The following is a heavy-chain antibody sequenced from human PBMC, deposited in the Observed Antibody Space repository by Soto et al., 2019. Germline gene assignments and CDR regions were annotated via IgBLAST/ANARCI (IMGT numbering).Heavy chain of an antibody. CDR2: FNSTGDTA. J-gene: IGHJ6*02. V-gene: IGHV1-46*03. CDR1: GYTFTSYY. CDR3: ARGGRIVETGIAYYYYHAMDV. Sequence: QVQLVQSGAEGKKPGASVKASCKASGYTFTSYYIHWVRQAPGLGLEWMGIFNSTGDTASYAQKLQGGVNMTSDTSTGSGYRELGSLRSEDTAVYYCARGGRIVETGIAYYYYHAMDVWGQGTTVTVSS. D-gene: IGHD5-18*01.